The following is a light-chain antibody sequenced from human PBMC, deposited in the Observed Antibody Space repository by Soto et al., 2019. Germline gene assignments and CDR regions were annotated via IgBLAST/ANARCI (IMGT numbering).Light chain of an antibody. V-gene: IGLV3-1*01. CDR1: KLGDKY. CDR2: QDS. Sequence: SYELTQPPSVSVSPGQTASITCSGDKLGDKYACWYQQKPGQSPVLVIYQDSKRPSGIPERFSGSNSGNTATLSISGIQAMDEADYYCQAWDSSTLYVFGTGTKVT. J-gene: IGLJ1*01. CDR3: QAWDSSTLYV.